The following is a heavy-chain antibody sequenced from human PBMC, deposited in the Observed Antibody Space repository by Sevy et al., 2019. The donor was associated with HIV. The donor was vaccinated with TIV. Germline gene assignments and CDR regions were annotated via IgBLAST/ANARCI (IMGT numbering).Heavy chain of an antibody. CDR3: ARHRPQGVVIIPGSGYHYGADF. CDR2: ISAYTGDT. D-gene: IGHD3-3*01. CDR1: GYSFNMYG. Sequence: ASVKVSCKTSGYSFNMYGISWVRQAPGQDLEWMGWISAYTGDTDYRQMFRGRVTMTTDASTNTAYMELRRLTSDDTAVYYCARHRPQGVVIIPGSGYHYGADFWGQGTMVTVSS. J-gene: IGHJ6*02. V-gene: IGHV1-18*01.